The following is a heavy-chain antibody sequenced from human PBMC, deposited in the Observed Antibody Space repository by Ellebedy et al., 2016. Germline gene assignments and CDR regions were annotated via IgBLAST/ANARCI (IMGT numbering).Heavy chain of an antibody. CDR2: MNPNSGNT. CDR3: ARGGPWLVRNWFDP. Sequence: ASVKVSCKASGYTFTSYDINWVRQATGLGLEWMGWMNPNSGNTGYAQKFQGRVTMTRNTSISTAYMELSSLRSEDTAVYYCARGGPWLVRNWFDPWGQGTLVTVSS. J-gene: IGHJ5*02. CDR1: GYTFTSYD. D-gene: IGHD6-19*01. V-gene: IGHV1-8*01.